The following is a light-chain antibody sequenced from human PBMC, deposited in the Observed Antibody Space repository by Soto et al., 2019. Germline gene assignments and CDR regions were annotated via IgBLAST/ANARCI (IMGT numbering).Light chain of an antibody. J-gene: IGLJ3*02. CDR1: NSNIGAGYD. CDR3: QSYDSSLSGWV. Sequence: QSVLTQPPSVSGAPGQRVTISCTGYNSNIGAGYDVHWYQQLPGTAPKLLIYGNSNRPSGVPDRFSASKSGTSASLAITGLQAEEEADHYCQSYDSSLSGWVFGGGTKLTVL. V-gene: IGLV1-40*01. CDR2: GNS.